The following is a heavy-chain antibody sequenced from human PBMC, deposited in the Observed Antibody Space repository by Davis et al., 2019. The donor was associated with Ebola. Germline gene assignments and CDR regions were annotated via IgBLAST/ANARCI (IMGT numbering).Heavy chain of an antibody. D-gene: IGHD1-7*01. J-gene: IGHJ4*02. CDR3: AREPRENYVFDF. CDR2: IRPSGFA. Sequence: ASVKVSCKTSGYTFNDFYVHWVRQAPGQGLEYMGIIRPSGFANSVQKFQGRLDMTRDTSTSTVYLELSSLRSEDTAVYYCAREPRENYVFDFWGQGTLVTVSS. CDR1: GYTFNDFY. V-gene: IGHV1-46*02.